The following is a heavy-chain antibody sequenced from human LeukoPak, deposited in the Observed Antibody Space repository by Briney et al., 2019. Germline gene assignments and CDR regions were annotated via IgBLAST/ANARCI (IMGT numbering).Heavy chain of an antibody. J-gene: IGHJ3*02. V-gene: IGHV4-34*01. CDR2: INHSGST. CDR3: ARGEDSSSWSDAFDI. Sequence: SETLSLTYAVYGGSFSGYYWSWIRQPPGKGLEWIGEINHSGSTNYNPSLKSRVTISVDTSKNQFSLKLSSVTAADTAVYYCARGEDSSSWSDAFDIWGQGTMVTVSS. D-gene: IGHD6-13*01. CDR1: GGSFSGYY.